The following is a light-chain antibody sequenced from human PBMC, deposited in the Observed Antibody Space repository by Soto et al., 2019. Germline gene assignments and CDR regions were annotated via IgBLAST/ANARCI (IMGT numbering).Light chain of an antibody. V-gene: IGKV3-15*01. J-gene: IGKJ1*01. CDR1: QSVSSN. Sequence: EIVVTQSPATLSVSPGERATLSCRASQSVSSNLAWYQQKPGQAPRLLINGASTRATGIPARFSGSGSGTEFSLTISRLQSEDFAVYYCQQYSDWPPTFGQGTKVDIK. CDR2: GAS. CDR3: QQYSDWPPT.